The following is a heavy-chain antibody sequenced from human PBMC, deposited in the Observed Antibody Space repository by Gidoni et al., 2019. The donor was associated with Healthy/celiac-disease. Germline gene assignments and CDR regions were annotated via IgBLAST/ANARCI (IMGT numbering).Heavy chain of an antibody. CDR1: GGSISSSSYY. CDR3: ARHGAARGGLDY. J-gene: IGHJ4*02. V-gene: IGHV4-39*01. CDR2: IYYSGST. Sequence: QLQLQVSGPGLVKPSETLSLTCTVSGGSISSSSYYWGWIRQPPGKGLEWIGSIYYSGSTYYNPSLKSRVTISVDTSKNQFSLKLSSVTAADTAVYYCARHGAARGGLDYWGQGTLVTVSS. D-gene: IGHD2-15*01.